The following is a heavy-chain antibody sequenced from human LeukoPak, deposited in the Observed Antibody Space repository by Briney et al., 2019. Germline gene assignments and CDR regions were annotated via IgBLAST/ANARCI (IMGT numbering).Heavy chain of an antibody. CDR2: IKEDGSEK. V-gene: IGHV3-7*01. Sequence: PGGSLRLSCAASPFTSSGHWMSWVRQAPGKGLEWVANIKEDGSEKYYVDSVKGRFSISRDNAKDLLYLQINSLRVEDTAVYYCARNPFAELFLLGSAYGMDVWGQGTTVTVSS. J-gene: IGHJ6*02. CDR3: ARNPFAELFLLGSAYGMDV. CDR1: PFTSSGHW. D-gene: IGHD3-10*01.